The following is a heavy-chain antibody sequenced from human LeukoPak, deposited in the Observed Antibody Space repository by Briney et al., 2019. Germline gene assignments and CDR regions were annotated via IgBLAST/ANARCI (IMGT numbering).Heavy chain of an antibody. CDR1: GFTFSSYE. CDR2: ISSSGSTI. Sequence: GGSLRLSCAASGFTFSSYEMNWVRQAPGKGLEWVSYISSSGSTIYYADSVKGRFTISRDNAKNSLYLQMNSLRAENTAVYYCARPRSYPGLAIDYWGQGTLVTVSS. D-gene: IGHD1-26*01. J-gene: IGHJ4*02. V-gene: IGHV3-48*03. CDR3: ARPRSYPGLAIDY.